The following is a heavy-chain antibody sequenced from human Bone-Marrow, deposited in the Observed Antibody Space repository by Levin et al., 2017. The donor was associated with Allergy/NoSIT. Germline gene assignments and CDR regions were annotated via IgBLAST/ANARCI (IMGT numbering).Heavy chain of an antibody. CDR2: IKQDGSEK. CDR1: GFTFSSYW. Sequence: GGSLRLSCAASGFTFSSYWMSWVRQAPGKGLEWVANIKQDGSEKYYVDSVKGRFTISRDNAKNSLYLQMNSLRAEDTAVYYCASGLLVVDIVALPYFDYWGQGTLVTVSS. CDR3: ASGLLVVDIVALPYFDY. V-gene: IGHV3-7*02. D-gene: IGHD5-12*01. J-gene: IGHJ4*02.